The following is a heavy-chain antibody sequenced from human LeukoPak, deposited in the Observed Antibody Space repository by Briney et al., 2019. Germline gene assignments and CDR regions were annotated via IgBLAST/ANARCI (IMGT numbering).Heavy chain of an antibody. CDR1: GYILTDYY. CDR2: INPNSGDT. Sequence: ASVKVSCKASGYILTDYYMHWVRQAPGQGLEWMGWINPNSGDTNYAQKCQGRVTMTRDTSISTVYMELRRLRYDDTAAYYCARGPLEYCSGGTCYSGRNWFDPWGQGTLVTVSS. V-gene: IGHV1-2*02. D-gene: IGHD2-15*01. J-gene: IGHJ5*02. CDR3: ARGPLEYCSGGTCYSGRNWFDP.